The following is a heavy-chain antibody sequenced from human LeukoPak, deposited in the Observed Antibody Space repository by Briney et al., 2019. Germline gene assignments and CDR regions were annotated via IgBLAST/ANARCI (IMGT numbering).Heavy chain of an antibody. J-gene: IGHJ3*02. CDR2: IYYSGST. D-gene: IGHD4-23*01. CDR3: ARGLTTVVLDAFDI. CDR1: GGSISNYY. Sequence: SETLSLTCTVSGGSISNYYWSWIRQPPGKGLEWIGYIYYSGSTNYNPSLKSRVTISVDTSKNQFSLKLSSVTAADTAVYYCARGLTTVVLDAFDIWGQGTMVTVSS. V-gene: IGHV4-59*01.